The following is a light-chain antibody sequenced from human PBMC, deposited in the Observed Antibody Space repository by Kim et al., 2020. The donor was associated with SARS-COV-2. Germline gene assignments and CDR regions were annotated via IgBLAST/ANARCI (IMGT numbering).Light chain of an antibody. J-gene: IGLJ3*02. CDR2: STN. CDR1: SGSVSTSYY. CDR3: VLYMGSGISM. Sequence: TVVTQEPSFSVSPGGTVTLTCGLSSGSVSTSYYPSWYQQTPGQAPRTLIYSTNTRSSGVPDRFSGSILGNKAALTITGAQADDESDYYCVLYMGSGISMFGGGTQLTVL. V-gene: IGLV8-61*01.